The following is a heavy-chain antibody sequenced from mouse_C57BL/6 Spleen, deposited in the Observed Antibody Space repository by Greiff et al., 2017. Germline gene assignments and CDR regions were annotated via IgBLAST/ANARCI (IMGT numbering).Heavy chain of an antibody. Sequence: QVQLQQSGAELVKPGASVKLSCKASGYTFTEYTIHWVKQRPGQGLEWIGWFYPGSGSIKYNEKFKDKATLTADKSSSTGYMELRRVTSEDSAVYVCARDETGYYCGSSYYFDYWGQGTTLTVSS. CDR2: FYPGSGSI. D-gene: IGHD1-1*01. CDR1: GYTFTEYT. J-gene: IGHJ2*01. CDR3: ARDETGYYCGSSYYFDY. V-gene: IGHV1-62-2*01.